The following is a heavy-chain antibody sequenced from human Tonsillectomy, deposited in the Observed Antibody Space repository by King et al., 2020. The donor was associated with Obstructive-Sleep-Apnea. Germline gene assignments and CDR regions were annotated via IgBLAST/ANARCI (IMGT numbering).Heavy chain of an antibody. Sequence: QLVQSGAEVKKPGSSVKVSCKASGGTFSSYAISWVRQAPGQGLEWMGGIIPILGIANYAQKFQGRVTITADKSTSTAYMELSSLRSEDTAVYYCATSEIRGPSYYYGMDVWGQGTTVTVSS. CDR3: ATSEIRGPSYYYGMDV. CDR1: GGTFSSYA. J-gene: IGHJ6*02. V-gene: IGHV1-69*10. D-gene: IGHD3-10*01. CDR2: IIPILGIA.